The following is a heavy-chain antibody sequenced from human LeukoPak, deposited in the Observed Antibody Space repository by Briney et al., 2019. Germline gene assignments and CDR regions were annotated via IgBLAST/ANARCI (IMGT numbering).Heavy chain of an antibody. CDR2: SSMYGDSV. D-gene: IGHD3-9*01. CDR1: GRTFDDHA. CDR3: EKGENLGGMTGWHRK. Sequence: PGGSLTLSCAASGRTFDDHANHWARQAPAGGRGGDWGSSMYGDSVGYADSVKGRFPVSRDNAKTLLILQLDSVTAEDTASYFCEKGENLGGMTGWHRKWGQGTLVTVS. J-gene: IGHJ4*02. V-gene: IGHV3-9*01.